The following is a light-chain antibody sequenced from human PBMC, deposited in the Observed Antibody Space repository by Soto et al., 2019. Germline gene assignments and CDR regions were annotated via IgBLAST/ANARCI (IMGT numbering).Light chain of an antibody. J-gene: IGKJ1*01. Sequence: DIQMTQSPSSLSASVEDRVIITCRASQSISNHLNWYQQKPGKAPKLLIYAASSLQSGVPSRFSGSGSGTDFTLTISSLQPDDFATYYCHQYNSYAFGQGTKVDIK. CDR1: QSISNH. V-gene: IGKV1-39*01. CDR2: AAS. CDR3: HQYNSYA.